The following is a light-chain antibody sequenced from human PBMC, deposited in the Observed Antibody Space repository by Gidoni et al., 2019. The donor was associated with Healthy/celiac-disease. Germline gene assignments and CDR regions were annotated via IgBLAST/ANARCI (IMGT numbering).Light chain of an antibody. CDR2: AES. V-gene: IGKV1-39*01. J-gene: IGKJ1*01. CDR3: QQSYSTPRT. CDR1: QSISSY. Sequence: DRVTINCLASQSISSYLNWYQQKPGKAPKLLIYAESSLQSGVPSRFSGSGSGTDFTRTISSLQPEDFATYYCQQSYSTPRTFGQGTKVEIK.